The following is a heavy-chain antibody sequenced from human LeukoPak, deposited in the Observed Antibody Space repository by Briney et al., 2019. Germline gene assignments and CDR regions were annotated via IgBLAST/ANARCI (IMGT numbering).Heavy chain of an antibody. V-gene: IGHV3-9*01. Sequence: GGSLRLSCAASGFTFDDYAMHWVRQAPGKGLEWVSGISWNSGSIGYADSVKGRFTISRDNAKNSLYLQMNSLRAEDTALYYCAKGDLATVTTDAFDYGGQGTLVTVSS. J-gene: IGHJ4*02. CDR2: ISWNSGSI. CDR3: AKGDLATVTTDAFDY. CDR1: GFTFDDYA. D-gene: IGHD4-17*01.